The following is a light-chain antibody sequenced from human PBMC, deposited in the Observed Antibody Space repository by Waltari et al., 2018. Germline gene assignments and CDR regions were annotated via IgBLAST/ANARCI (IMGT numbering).Light chain of an antibody. CDR1: QSSSTW. J-gene: IGKJ1*01. V-gene: IGKV1-5*03. CDR2: KAS. Sequence: LSAFVGDRVTITCRASQSSSTWLAWYQQKPGKAPKLLIYKASRLESGVPSRFSGSGSGTEFTLTISSLQPDDFATYYCQQNNVFPWTFGQGTKVEIK. CDR3: QQNNVFPWT.